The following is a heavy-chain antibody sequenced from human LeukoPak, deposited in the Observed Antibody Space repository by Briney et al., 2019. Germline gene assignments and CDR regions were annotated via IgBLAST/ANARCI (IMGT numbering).Heavy chain of an antibody. CDR2: IYYSGST. D-gene: IGHD3-10*01. V-gene: IGHV4-61*01. Sequence: SETLSLTCTVSGGSVSSGSYYWSWIRQPPGKGLEWIGYIYYSGSTNYNPSLKSRVTTSVDTSKNQFSLKLSSVTAADTAVYYCARDRGRWFGELLGFDYWGQGTLVTVSS. CDR1: GGSVSSGSYY. CDR3: ARDRGRWFGELLGFDY. J-gene: IGHJ4*02.